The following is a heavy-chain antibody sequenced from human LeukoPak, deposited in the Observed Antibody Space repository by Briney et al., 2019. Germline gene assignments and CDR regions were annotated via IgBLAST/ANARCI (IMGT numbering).Heavy chain of an antibody. CDR1: GFTFTSSA. D-gene: IGHD3-10*01. CDR3: AADRYYYGSGSYYRWYFDL. V-gene: IGHV1-58*01. Sequence: SVNVSCQASGFTFTSSAVQWVRPARGQRLAWIGWIVDGSGNTNYAQKFQERVTITRDMSTSTAYMELSSLRSEDTAVYYCAADRYYYGSGSYYRWYFDLWGRGTLVTVSS. CDR2: IVDGSGNT. J-gene: IGHJ2*01.